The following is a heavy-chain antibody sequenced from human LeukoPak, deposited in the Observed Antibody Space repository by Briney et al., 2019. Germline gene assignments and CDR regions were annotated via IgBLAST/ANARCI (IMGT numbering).Heavy chain of an antibody. CDR2: IYTSGST. V-gene: IGHV4-61*02. D-gene: IGHD6-13*01. J-gene: IGHJ5*02. CDR3: ARDGESYSSSWYYNWFDP. CDR1: GGSISSGSYY. Sequence: PSETLSLTCTVSGGSISSGSYYWSWIRQPAGKGLEWIGRIYTSGSTNYNPPLKSRVTISVDTSKNQFSLKLSSVTAADTAVYYCARDGESYSSSWYYNWFDPWGQGTLVTVSS.